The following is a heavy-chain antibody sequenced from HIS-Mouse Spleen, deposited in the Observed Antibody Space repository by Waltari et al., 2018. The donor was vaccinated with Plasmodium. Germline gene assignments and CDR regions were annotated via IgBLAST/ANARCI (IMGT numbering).Heavy chain of an antibody. CDR2: INHSGST. D-gene: IGHD5-12*01. CDR1: GGSFSGYY. V-gene: IGHV4-34*01. J-gene: IGHJ3*02. Sequence: QVQLQQWGAGLLKPSETLSLTCAVYGGSFSGYYWSWIRQPPGKGLEGIGEINHSGSTNYNPSLKSRVTISVDTSKNQFSLKLSSVTAADTAVYYCARRLRGAFDIWGQGTMVTVSS. CDR3: ARRLRGAFDI.